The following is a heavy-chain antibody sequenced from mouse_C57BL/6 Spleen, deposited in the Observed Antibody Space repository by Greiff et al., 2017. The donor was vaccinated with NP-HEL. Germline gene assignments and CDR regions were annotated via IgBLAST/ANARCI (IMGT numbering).Heavy chain of an antibody. D-gene: IGHD1-1*01. V-gene: IGHV1-82*01. CDR1: GYAFSSSW. Sequence: QVQLQQSGPELVKPGASVKISCKASGYAFSSSWMNWVKQRPGQGLEWIGRIYPGDGDTNYNGKFKGKATLTADKSSSTAYMQLSSLTSEDSAVYFCARGHYYGSSWYFDVWGTGTTVTVSS. J-gene: IGHJ1*03. CDR3: ARGHYYGSSWYFDV. CDR2: IYPGDGDT.